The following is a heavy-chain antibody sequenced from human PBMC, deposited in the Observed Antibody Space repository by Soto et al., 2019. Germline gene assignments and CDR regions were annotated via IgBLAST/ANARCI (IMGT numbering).Heavy chain of an antibody. J-gene: IGHJ4*02. CDR1: ADTFNFYT. CDR2: IIPMLGMS. V-gene: IGHV1-69*02. D-gene: IGHD3-10*01. CDR3: ATNYGSGSTHFDY. Sequence: QVQLVQSGAEAQKPGSSVRVSCTASADTFNFYTISWVRQVPGQGPEWMGRIIPMLGMSNYAQKFQGRVTIMADKSTSKVYMNLGGLTSEDTAVDYCATNYGSGSTHFDYWGQGTLVTVSS.